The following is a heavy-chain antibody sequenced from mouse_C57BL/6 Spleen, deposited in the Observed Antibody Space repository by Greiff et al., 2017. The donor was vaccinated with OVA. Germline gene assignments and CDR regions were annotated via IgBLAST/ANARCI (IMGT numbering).Heavy chain of an antibody. V-gene: IGHV1-69*01. J-gene: IGHJ4*01. CDR1: GYTFTSYW. CDR2: IDPSAGYT. CDR3: ARTDAMDY. Sequence: QVQLQQPGAELVMPGASVKLSCKASGYTFTSYWMHWVKQRPGQGLEWIGEIDPSAGYTNYNQKFKGKSTLTVDKSSSTAYMQLSSLTSADSAVYYWARTDAMDYWGQGTSVTVSS.